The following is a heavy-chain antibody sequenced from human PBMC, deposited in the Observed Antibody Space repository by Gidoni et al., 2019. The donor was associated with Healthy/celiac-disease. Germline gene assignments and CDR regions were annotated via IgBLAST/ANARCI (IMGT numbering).Heavy chain of an antibody. D-gene: IGHD5-18*01. CDR3: ARQPPGYSYGSG. J-gene: IGHJ4*02. V-gene: IGHV5-10-1*03. CDR1: GYSFTSYW. CDR2: IDPRDSYT. Sequence: EVQLVQSGAEVKKTGESLRISCKGSGYSFTSYWISWVRQMPGKGLEWMGRIDPRDSYTNYSPSFQGHVTISADKSISTAYLQWSSLKASDTAMYYCARQPPGYSYGSGWGQGTLVTVSS.